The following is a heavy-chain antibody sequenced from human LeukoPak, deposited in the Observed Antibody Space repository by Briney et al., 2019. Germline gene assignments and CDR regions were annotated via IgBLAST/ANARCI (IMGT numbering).Heavy chain of an antibody. CDR3: AREGRFLEWFLMDV. CDR2: IYTSGST. D-gene: IGHD3-3*01. V-gene: IGHV4-4*07. Sequence: SDTLSLPCSVSGGSISSYYWSWIRQPAGEGLEWIGRIYTSGSTNYNPSLKSRVTMSVDTSKNQFSLKLSSVTAADTAVYYCAREGRFLEWFLMDVWGKGTTVTVSS. CDR1: GGSISSYY. J-gene: IGHJ6*03.